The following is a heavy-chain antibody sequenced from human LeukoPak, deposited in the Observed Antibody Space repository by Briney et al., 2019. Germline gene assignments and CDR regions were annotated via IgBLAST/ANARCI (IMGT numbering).Heavy chain of an antibody. Sequence: PGRSLRLSCAASGFTFDDYAMHWVRQAPGKGLEWVSGISWNSGSIGYADSVKGRFTISRDNAKNSLYLQMNSLRAEDTALYYCAKDARIGSGWYFDAFDIWGQETMVTVSS. D-gene: IGHD6-19*01. CDR2: ISWNSGSI. CDR1: GFTFDDYA. J-gene: IGHJ3*02. CDR3: AKDARIGSGWYFDAFDI. V-gene: IGHV3-9*01.